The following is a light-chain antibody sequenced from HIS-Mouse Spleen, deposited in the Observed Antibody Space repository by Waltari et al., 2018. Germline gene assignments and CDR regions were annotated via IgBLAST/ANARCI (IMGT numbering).Light chain of an antibody. J-gene: IGKJ2*01. V-gene: IGKV3-15*01. CDR2: GAS. Sequence: EIVMTQSPATLSVSPGERATLSCRASQSVSSNLAWYHQKPGQAPRLLIYGASTRATGIQARFSGSGSGTEFTLTISSMQSEDFAVYYCQQYNNWPPYTFGQGTKLEIK. CDR1: QSVSSN. CDR3: QQYNNWPPYT.